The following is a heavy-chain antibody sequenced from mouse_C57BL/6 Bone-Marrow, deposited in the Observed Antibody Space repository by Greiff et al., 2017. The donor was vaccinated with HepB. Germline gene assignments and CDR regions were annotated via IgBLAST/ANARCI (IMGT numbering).Heavy chain of an antibody. Sequence: EVQLVESGAELVKPGASVKLSCTASGSNITDYYMHWVKQRTEQGLEWIGRIDPEDGETKYDPKFQGKATITADTSSNTAYLHLSSLTSEDTTVYYCAREYYYGSSYDWYFDVWGTGTTVTVSS. CDR2: IDPEDGET. D-gene: IGHD1-1*01. V-gene: IGHV14-2*01. CDR3: AREYYYGSSYDWYFDV. CDR1: GSNITDYY. J-gene: IGHJ1*03.